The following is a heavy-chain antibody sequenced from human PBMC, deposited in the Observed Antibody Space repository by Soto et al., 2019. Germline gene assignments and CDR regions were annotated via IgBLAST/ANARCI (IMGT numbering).Heavy chain of an antibody. D-gene: IGHD4-17*01. CDR1: GFTFSSYA. CDR3: ARDRYGDPLWGQDDFDY. Sequence: GWSLRLSCAASGFTFSSYAMRWVRQAQGKGLEWVSTISDSGNSTYSADSVKGRFTISRDNSKNTLYLQTNSLRAEDTAVYYCARDRYGDPLWGQDDFDYWGQGTLVTVSS. CDR2: ISDSGNST. J-gene: IGHJ4*02. V-gene: IGHV3-23*01.